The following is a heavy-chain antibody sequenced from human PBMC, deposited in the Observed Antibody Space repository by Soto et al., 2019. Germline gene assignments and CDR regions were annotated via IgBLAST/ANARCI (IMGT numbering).Heavy chain of an antibody. D-gene: IGHD2-2*01. Sequence: EVQLVESGGGLVQPGRSLRLSCAASGFTFSSYSMNWVRQAPGKGLEWVAYMSSGPTTILYADSVKGRFTISGDSARNSLYLQMSSLRDEDTAVYDCVRERHCSSTHCYYFDHWGQGTLVTVSS. CDR2: MSSGPTTI. CDR3: VRERHCSSTHCYYFDH. J-gene: IGHJ4*02. V-gene: IGHV3-48*02. CDR1: GFTFSSYS.